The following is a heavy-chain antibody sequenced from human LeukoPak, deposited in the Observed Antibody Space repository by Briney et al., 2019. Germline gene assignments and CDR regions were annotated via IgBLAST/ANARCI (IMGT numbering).Heavy chain of an antibody. V-gene: IGHV3-7*01. CDR2: VEQDGDKK. J-gene: IGHJ4*02. D-gene: IGHD6-13*01. CDR1: GFTFSRYQ. CDR3: GSDWGGIEKAGDY. Sequence: GGTLSLSCAAYGFTFSRYQMTWGGESPGARLERVAKVEQDGDKKYYVDSVEGRFTISRDNAKNSLYLEMNSLRVEDTAVSFCGSDWGGIEKAGDYWGQGTLVTVAS.